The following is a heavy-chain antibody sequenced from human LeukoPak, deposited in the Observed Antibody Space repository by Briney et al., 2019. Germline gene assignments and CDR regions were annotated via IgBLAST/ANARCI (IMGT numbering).Heavy chain of an antibody. V-gene: IGHV4-61*02. CDR3: TRGDNT. D-gene: IGHD2/OR15-2a*01. J-gene: IGHJ5*02. Sequence: SETLSLTCTVSGGSISSGSSYWSWIRQPAGKGLEWIGRIYTSGNTNYKPSLQSRVTISVDTAKNQFSLKLSSVTAADTAVYYCTRGDNTWGQGTLVTVSS. CDR2: IYTSGNT. CDR1: GGSISSGSSY.